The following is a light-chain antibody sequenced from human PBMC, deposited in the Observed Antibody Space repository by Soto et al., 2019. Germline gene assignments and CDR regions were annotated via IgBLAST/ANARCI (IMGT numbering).Light chain of an antibody. J-gene: IGKJ5*01. CDR2: DVS. CDR1: LSVGNK. V-gene: IGKV3-15*01. Sequence: LIRESQTTLSVSPGERATLSCRVRLSVGNKLGWHQESPCQAPMLLSYDVSTRSTGIPASVSGSGSGIDVSVTISRLEPEVFAVYYFQQYGGSPRISLGQGRR. CDR3: QQYGGSPRIS.